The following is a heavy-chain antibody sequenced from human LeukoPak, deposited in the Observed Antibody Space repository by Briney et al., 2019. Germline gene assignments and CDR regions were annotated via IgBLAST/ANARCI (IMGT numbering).Heavy chain of an antibody. D-gene: IGHD2-2*01. CDR1: GGSISSSSYY. CDR2: IYYSGST. J-gene: IGHJ4*02. V-gene: IGHV4-39*07. Sequence: TPSETLSLTCTVSGGSISSSSYYWGWIRQPPGKGLEWIGSIYYSGSTYYNPSLKSRVTISVDTSKNQFSLKLSSVTAADTAVYYCARDSPRAPHLIVVVPAVDKSYYFDYWGQGTLVTVSS. CDR3: ARDSPRAPHLIVVVPAVDKSYYFDY.